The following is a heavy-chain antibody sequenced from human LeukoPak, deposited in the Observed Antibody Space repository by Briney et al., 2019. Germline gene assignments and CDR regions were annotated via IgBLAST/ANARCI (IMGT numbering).Heavy chain of an antibody. CDR2: IYYSGSS. D-gene: IGHD2/OR15-2a*01. J-gene: IGHJ4*02. V-gene: IGHV4-30-4*08. CDR3: ARGNNPYYFDC. Sequence: SETLSLTCTVSGGSISSGDYYWSWIRQPPGKGLEWIGYIYYSGSSFYNPSLKSRVTISVDTSKNHVSLNLSSVTAADTAVYYCARGNNPYYFDCWGQGTLVTVSS. CDR1: GGSISSGDYY.